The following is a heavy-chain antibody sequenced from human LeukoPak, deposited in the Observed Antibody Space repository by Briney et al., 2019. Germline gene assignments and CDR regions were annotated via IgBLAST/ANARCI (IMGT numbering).Heavy chain of an antibody. V-gene: IGHV5-51*01. CDR3: ARSDYWMATIKGYFDY. CDR1: GYSFTSYW. J-gene: IGHJ4*02. D-gene: IGHD5-24*01. Sequence: GESLKISCKGSGYSFTSYWIGWVRQMPGKGLEWMGIIYPGDSDTRYSPSFQGQVTISADKSISTAYLQWSSLKASDTAMYYCARSDYWMATIKGYFDYWGQGTLVTVSS. CDR2: IYPGDSDT.